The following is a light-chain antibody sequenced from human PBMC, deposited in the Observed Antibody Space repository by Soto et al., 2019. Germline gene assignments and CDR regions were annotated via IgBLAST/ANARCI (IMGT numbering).Light chain of an antibody. CDR1: QSVGSS. Sequence: EILLTQSPGTLSLSPGERATLSCRASQSVGSSLSWYQQKPGQAPRLLIFDASNRATGIPGRFSGSGSGTDFTLTISSLEPEDFAVYYCQQHSDWPLTFGGGTKVDI. CDR2: DAS. CDR3: QQHSDWPLT. J-gene: IGKJ4*01. V-gene: IGKV3-11*01.